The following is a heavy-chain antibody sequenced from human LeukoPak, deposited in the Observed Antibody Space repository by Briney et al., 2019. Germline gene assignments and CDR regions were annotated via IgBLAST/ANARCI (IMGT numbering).Heavy chain of an antibody. CDR3: AKDGPYYDFWSGPLL. Sequence: PGGSLRLSCAASGFTFSSYGMHWVRQAPGKGLEWVAFIRYDGSNKYYADSVKGRFTISRDNSKNTLYLQMNSLRAEDTAVYYCAKDGPYYDFWSGPLLWGQGTLVTVSS. D-gene: IGHD3-3*01. J-gene: IGHJ4*02. V-gene: IGHV3-30*02. CDR1: GFTFSSYG. CDR2: IRYDGSNK.